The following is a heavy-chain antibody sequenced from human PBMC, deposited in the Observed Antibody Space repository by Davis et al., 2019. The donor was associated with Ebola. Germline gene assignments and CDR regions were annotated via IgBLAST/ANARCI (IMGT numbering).Heavy chain of an antibody. Sequence: GESLKISCAASGFTFSSYWMHWVRQAPGKGLVWVSRINSDGSSTSYADSVKGRFTISRDNAKNTLYLQMNSLRAEDTAVYYCAKGSIAVALFDYWGQGTLVTVSS. D-gene: IGHD6-19*01. CDR1: GFTFSSYW. CDR3: AKGSIAVALFDY. CDR2: INSDGSST. V-gene: IGHV3-74*01. J-gene: IGHJ4*02.